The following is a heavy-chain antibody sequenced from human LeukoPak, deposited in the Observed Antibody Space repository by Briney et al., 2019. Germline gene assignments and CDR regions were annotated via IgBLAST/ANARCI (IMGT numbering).Heavy chain of an antibody. CDR1: GYTFTSYG. V-gene: IGHV1-18*01. J-gene: IGHJ6*03. CDR3: ARLPRTTVTPWAYYYYYMDV. Sequence: ASVKVSCKASGYTFTSYGISWVRQAPGQGLEWMGWISAYNGNTNYAQKLQGRGTMTTDTSTSTAYMELRSLRSDDTAVYYCARLPRTTVTPWAYYYYYMDVWGKGTTVTVSS. D-gene: IGHD4-17*01. CDR2: ISAYNGNT.